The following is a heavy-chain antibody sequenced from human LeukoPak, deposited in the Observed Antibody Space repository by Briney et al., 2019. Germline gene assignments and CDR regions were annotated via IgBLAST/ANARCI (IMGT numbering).Heavy chain of an antibody. CDR1: GFTFSSYG. D-gene: IGHD6-13*01. V-gene: IGHV3-23*01. Sequence: GGSLRLSCAASGFTFSSYGMSWVRQAPGKGLEWVSAISGSGGSTYYADSVKGRFTISRDNSKNTLYLQMNSLRAEDTAVYYCAKLPYSSSWYLPDYWGQGTLVTVSS. J-gene: IGHJ4*02. CDR2: ISGSGGST. CDR3: AKLPYSSSWYLPDY.